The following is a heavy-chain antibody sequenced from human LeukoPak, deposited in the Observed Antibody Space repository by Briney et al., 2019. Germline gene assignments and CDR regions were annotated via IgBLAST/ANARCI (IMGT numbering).Heavy chain of an antibody. CDR2: IRYDGSNK. Sequence: GGSLRLSCAASGFTFSSFSMHWVRQTPGKGLEWVAFIRYDGSNKNYADSVKGRFTISRDNSKNMVYLQMNSLRAEDTAVYYCARDRTNKHFIDYWGQGTLVTVSS. J-gene: IGHJ4*02. CDR1: GFTFSSFS. D-gene: IGHD3-3*02. V-gene: IGHV3-30*02. CDR3: ARDRTNKHFIDY.